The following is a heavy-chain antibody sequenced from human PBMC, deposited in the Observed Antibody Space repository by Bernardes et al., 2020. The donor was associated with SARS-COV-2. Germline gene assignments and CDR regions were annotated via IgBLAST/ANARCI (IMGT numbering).Heavy chain of an antibody. V-gene: IGHV3-13*01. CDR2: IGTAGDT. CDR3: ARADYGGSFYYYYGMDV. CDR1: GFTFSSYD. D-gene: IGHD2-15*01. Sequence: GSLRLSCAASGFTFSSYDMHWVRQATGKGLEWVSAIGTAGDTYYPGSVKGRFTISRENAKNSLYLQMNSLRAGDTAVYYCARADYGGSFYYYYGMDVWGQGTTVTVSS. J-gene: IGHJ6*02.